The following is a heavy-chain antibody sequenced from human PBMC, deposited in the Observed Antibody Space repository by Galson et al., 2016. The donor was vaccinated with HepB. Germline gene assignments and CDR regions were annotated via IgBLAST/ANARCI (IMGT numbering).Heavy chain of an antibody. V-gene: IGHV3-11*06. Sequence: SLRLSCAASGFSFSDYYMAWIRQAPGKGLELISYITSGSTYTNHADSLKGRFTISRDDPKNSVYLQMYSLRADDTAVYFCARVSVSTTVVRRPIDYWGQGTLVAV. CDR2: ITSGSTYT. CDR3: ARVSVSTTVVRRPIDY. D-gene: IGHD4-23*01. J-gene: IGHJ4*02. CDR1: GFSFSDYY.